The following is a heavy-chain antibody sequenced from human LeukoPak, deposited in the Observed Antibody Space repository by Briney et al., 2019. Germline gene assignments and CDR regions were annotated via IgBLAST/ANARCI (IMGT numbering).Heavy chain of an antibody. Sequence: ASVKVSCKASGYTFTGYYMHWVRQAPGQGLEWMGWINPNSGGTNYAQKFRGRVTMTRDTSISTAYMELSRLRSDDTAVYYCARVTGSGYHGADSYAFDIWGQGTMVTVSS. CDR2: INPNSGGT. D-gene: IGHD3-22*01. J-gene: IGHJ3*02. CDR3: ARVTGSGYHGADSYAFDI. V-gene: IGHV1-2*02. CDR1: GYTFTGYY.